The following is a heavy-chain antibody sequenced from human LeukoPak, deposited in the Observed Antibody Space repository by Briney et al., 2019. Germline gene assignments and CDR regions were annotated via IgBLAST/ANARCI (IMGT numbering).Heavy chain of an antibody. CDR1: GGSISSSNW. D-gene: IGHD3-10*01. J-gene: IGHJ4*02. CDR2: IYHSGST. V-gene: IGHV4-4*02. CDR3: ARDLHYGSGSYSFDY. Sequence: SGTLSLTCAVSGGSISSSNWWSWVRQPPGKGLEWIGEIYHSGSTNYNPSLKSRVTISVDKSKNQFSLKLSSVTAADTAVYYCARDLHYGSGSYSFDYWGQGTLVTASS.